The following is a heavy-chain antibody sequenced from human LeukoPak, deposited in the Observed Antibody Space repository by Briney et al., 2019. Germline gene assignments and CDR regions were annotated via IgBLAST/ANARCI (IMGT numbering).Heavy chain of an antibody. CDR3: ARLTTVTKFDY. CDR2: INPNSGGT. V-gene: IGHV1-2*06. J-gene: IGHJ4*02. CDR1: GYTFTGYY. Sequence: ASVKVSCKASGYTFTGYYMHWVRQALGQGLEWMGRINPNSGGTNYAQKFQGRVTMTRDTSISTAYMELSRLRSDDTAVYYCARLTTVTKFDYWGQGTLVTVSS. D-gene: IGHD4-11*01.